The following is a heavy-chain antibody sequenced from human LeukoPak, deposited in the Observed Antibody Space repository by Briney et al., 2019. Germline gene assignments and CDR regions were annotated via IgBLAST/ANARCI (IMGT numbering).Heavy chain of an antibody. Sequence: PGGSLRLSCAASGFTFDDYAMPWVRQAPGKGLEWVSGISWNSGSIGHADSVKGRFTISRDNAKNSLYLQMNSLRAEDTALYYCAKDINYYDSSGRFDYWGQGTLVTVSS. CDR2: ISWNSGSI. V-gene: IGHV3-9*01. CDR3: AKDINYYDSSGRFDY. J-gene: IGHJ4*02. CDR1: GFTFDDYA. D-gene: IGHD3-22*01.